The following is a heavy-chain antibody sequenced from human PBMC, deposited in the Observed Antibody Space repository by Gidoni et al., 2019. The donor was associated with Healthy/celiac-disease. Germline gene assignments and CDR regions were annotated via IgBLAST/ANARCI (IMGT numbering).Heavy chain of an antibody. CDR1: GGSISSYY. Sequence: QVQLQESGPGLVKPSETLSLTCTVSGGSISSYYWSWIRQPPGKGLEWLGYIYYSGSTNYNPSLKSRVTISVDTSKNQFSLKLSSVTAADTAVYYCASQDVLRWPRPFDYWGQGTLVTVSS. D-gene: IGHD3-3*01. CDR2: IYYSGST. CDR3: ASQDVLRWPRPFDY. J-gene: IGHJ4*02. V-gene: IGHV4-59*01.